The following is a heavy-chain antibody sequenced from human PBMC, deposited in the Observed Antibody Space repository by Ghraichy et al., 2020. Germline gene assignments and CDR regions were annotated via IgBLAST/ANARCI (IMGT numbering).Heavy chain of an antibody. J-gene: IGHJ5*02. D-gene: IGHD3-3*01. CDR3: ARGGGTIFGVVIIGWFDP. Sequence: GGSLRLSCAASGFTFSSYSMNWVRQAPGKGLEWVSSISSSSSYIYYADSVKGRFTISRDNAKNSLYLQMNSLRAEDTAVYYCARGGGTIFGVVIIGWFDPWGQGTLVTVSS. V-gene: IGHV3-21*01. CDR2: ISSSSSYI. CDR1: GFTFSSYS.